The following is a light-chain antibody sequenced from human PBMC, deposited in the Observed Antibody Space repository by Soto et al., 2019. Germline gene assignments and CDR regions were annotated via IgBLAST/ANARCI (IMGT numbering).Light chain of an antibody. J-gene: IGLJ1*01. V-gene: IGLV2-14*01. CDR1: SSDVGGYNY. CDR2: EVS. CDR3: SSYTSSSLYV. Sequence: QSALTQPASVSGSPGQSITISCTGTSSDVGGYNYVSWYQQHPGKAPKLMIYEVSNRPSGVSNRFSGAKSGNTASLTISGLHAEDEDDYYCSSYTSSSLYVFGTGTKLTVL.